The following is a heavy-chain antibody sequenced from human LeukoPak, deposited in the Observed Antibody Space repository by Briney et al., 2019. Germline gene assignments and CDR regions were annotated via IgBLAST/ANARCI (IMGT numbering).Heavy chain of an antibody. Sequence: SETLSLTCTVSGGSISSYYWSWIRQTPGKGLEWIGYIYYSGSTNYNPSLKSRVTISVDTSKNQISLKLSSVTAADTALYYCARGSREMATIFDFWGQGTLVTVSS. D-gene: IGHD5-24*01. CDR3: ARGSREMATIFDF. CDR2: IYYSGST. CDR1: GGSISSYY. V-gene: IGHV4-59*12. J-gene: IGHJ4*02.